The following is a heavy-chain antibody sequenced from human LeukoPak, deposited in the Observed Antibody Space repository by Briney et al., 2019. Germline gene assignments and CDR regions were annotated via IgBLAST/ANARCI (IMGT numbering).Heavy chain of an antibody. V-gene: IGHV3-23*01. D-gene: IGHD4-17*01. Sequence: GGSLRLPCAASGFTFSSYPMSGVRQAPGKGLEGVSAIFGSGDSTYYADSVKGRFTISRDNSKNTLYLQMNSLRAEDTAVYYCAKEGMGYGDYGKIDYWGQGTLVTVSS. CDR1: GFTFSSYP. CDR2: IFGSGDST. CDR3: AKEGMGYGDYGKIDY. J-gene: IGHJ4*02.